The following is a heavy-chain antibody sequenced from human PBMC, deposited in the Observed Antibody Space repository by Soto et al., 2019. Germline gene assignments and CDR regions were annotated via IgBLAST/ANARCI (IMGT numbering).Heavy chain of an antibody. CDR1: GFTVSSNY. Sequence: EVQLVETGGGLIQPGGSLRLSCAASGFTVSSNYMSWVRQAPGKGLEWVSVIYSGGSTYYADSVKGRFTISRDNSKNTLYLQMNSLRAEDTAVYYCAREQTNYEYYYYGMDVWGQGTTVTVSS. CDR2: IYSGGST. V-gene: IGHV3-53*02. J-gene: IGHJ6*02. CDR3: AREQTNYEYYYYGMDV. D-gene: IGHD3-16*01.